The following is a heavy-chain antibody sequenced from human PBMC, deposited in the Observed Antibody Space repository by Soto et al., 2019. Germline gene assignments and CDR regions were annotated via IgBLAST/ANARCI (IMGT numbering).Heavy chain of an antibody. CDR2: IIPIFGTA. V-gene: IGHV1-69*13. J-gene: IGHJ4*02. Sequence: SVRVSCKASGGTFSSYAISWVRQAPGQGLEWMGGIIPIFGTANYAQKFQGRVTITADESTSTAYMELSSLRSEDTAVYYCARGRTGDDFWSGYWGQGTLVTVSS. CDR1: GGTFSSYA. D-gene: IGHD3-3*01. CDR3: ARGRTGDDFWSGY.